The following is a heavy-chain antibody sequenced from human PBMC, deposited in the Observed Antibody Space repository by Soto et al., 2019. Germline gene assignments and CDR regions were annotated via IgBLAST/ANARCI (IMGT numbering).Heavy chain of an antibody. CDR3: AKAGSGGVIVYLPGWYFDL. D-gene: IGHD3-16*02. J-gene: IGHJ2*01. V-gene: IGHV3-23*01. CDR1: GFTFSSYA. CDR2: ISGSGGST. Sequence: HPGGSLRLSCAASGFTFSSYAMSWVRQAPGKGLEWVSAISGSGGSTYYADSVKGQFTISRDNSKNTLYLQMNSLRAEDTAVYYCAKAGSGGVIVYLPGWYFDLWGRATLVTVSS.